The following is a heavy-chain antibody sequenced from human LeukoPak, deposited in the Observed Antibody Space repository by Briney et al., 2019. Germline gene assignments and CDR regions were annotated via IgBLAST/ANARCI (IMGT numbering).Heavy chain of an antibody. J-gene: IGHJ3*02. CDR1: GFTFSSYA. CDR3: ARGMDAFDI. Sequence: GRSLRLSCAASGFTFSSYAMHWVRQAPGKGLEWVAVISYDGSNKYYADSVKGRFTISRDNPKNTLYLQMNSLRAEDTAVYYCARGMDAFDIWGQGTMVTVSS. CDR2: ISYDGSNK. V-gene: IGHV3-30-3*01.